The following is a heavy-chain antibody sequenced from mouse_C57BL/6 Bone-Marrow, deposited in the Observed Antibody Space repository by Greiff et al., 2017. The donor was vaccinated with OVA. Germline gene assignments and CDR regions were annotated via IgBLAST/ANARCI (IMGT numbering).Heavy chain of an antibody. CDR2: IHPNSGST. Sequence: VQLQQPGAELVKPGASVKLSCKASGYTFTSYWMHWVKQRPGQGLEWIGMIHPNSGSTNYNEKFKSKATLTVDKSSSTAYMQLSSLTSEDSAVYYCARSDYYGSRLDYWGQGTTLTVSS. V-gene: IGHV1-64*01. D-gene: IGHD1-1*01. CDR3: ARSDYYGSRLDY. CDR1: GYTFTSYW. J-gene: IGHJ2*01.